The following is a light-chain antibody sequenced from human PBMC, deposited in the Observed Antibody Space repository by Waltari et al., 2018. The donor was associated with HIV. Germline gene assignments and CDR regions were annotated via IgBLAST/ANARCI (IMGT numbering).Light chain of an antibody. J-gene: IGKJ1*01. Sequence: DIVLTQSPGTLSFSPGERATLSCRASQSVSSIYLAWYQQKPGQAPRLLIYGASTRATGIPDRFSGSGSGTDFTLTISRLEPEDFAVYYCQQYDTSPKTFGQGTKVEI. CDR3: QQYDTSPKT. CDR1: QSVSSIY. V-gene: IGKV3-20*01. CDR2: GAS.